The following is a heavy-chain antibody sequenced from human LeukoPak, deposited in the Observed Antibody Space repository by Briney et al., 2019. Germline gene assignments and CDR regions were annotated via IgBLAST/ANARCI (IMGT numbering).Heavy chain of an antibody. J-gene: IGHJ4*02. Sequence: GGSLRLSCAASGFTFSSYAMSWVRQAPGKGLEWVSAISGSGGGTYYADSVKGRFTISRDNSKNTLYLQMNSLRAEDTAVYYCAKELLLWFGETNAGFGYWGQGTLVTVSS. CDR2: ISGSGGGT. V-gene: IGHV3-23*01. CDR1: GFTFSSYA. D-gene: IGHD3-10*01. CDR3: AKELLLWFGETNAGFGY.